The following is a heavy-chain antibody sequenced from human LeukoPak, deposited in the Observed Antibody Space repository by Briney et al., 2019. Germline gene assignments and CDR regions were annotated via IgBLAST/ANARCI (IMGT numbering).Heavy chain of an antibody. CDR1: GFTFSSYA. CDR3: ARSYGDYVDY. J-gene: IGHJ4*02. Sequence: PGGSLRLSCAASGFTFSSYAMHWVRQAPGKGLEWVAVISYDGSNKYYADSVKGRFTISRDNSKNTLYLQMNSLRAEDTAVYYCARSYGDYVDYWGQGTMVTVSS. CDR2: ISYDGSNK. D-gene: IGHD4-17*01. V-gene: IGHV3-30-3*01.